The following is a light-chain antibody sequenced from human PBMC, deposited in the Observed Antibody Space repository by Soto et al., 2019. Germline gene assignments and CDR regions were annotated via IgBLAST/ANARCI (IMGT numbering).Light chain of an antibody. CDR3: QQYNSYLYT. J-gene: IGKJ2*01. CDR1: QSINNW. Sequence: DLQMTQSPSTLSASVGDRVTITCRASQSINNWLAWYQQKPGKAPKLLIYDASSLESGVPSRFSGSRSGTEFTLTVSSLQPDDFATYYCQQYNSYLYTFGQGTKLEIK. V-gene: IGKV1-5*01. CDR2: DAS.